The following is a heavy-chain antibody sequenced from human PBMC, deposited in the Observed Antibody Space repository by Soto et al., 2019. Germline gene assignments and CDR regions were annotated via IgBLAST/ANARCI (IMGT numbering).Heavy chain of an antibody. V-gene: IGHV4-30-4*08. D-gene: IGHD5-18*01. CDR3: ASLKLGYRTFDP. CDR2: IYYGGRN. J-gene: IGHJ5*02. CDR1: GSSISSSTYY. Sequence: PSETLSLTCTVSGSSISSSTYYCAWMRQPPGKGLEWIGYIYYGGRNYYNPSLKSRVTISVDTSKNQFSLKLSSVTAADTAVYYCASLKLGYRTFDPWGQGTLVTVSS.